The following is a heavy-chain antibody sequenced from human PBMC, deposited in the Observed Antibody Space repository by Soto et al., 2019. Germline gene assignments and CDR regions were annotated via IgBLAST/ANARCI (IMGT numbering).Heavy chain of an antibody. J-gene: IGHJ4*01. D-gene: IGHD6-19*01. CDR3: AKEVAVAGDFDY. V-gene: IGHV3-30*18. CDR1: GCTFSSYN. CDR2: ISSDGSTK. Sequence: GGSLRLSCVASGCTFSSYNIHWVRQAPGKGLEWVAVISSDGSTKYYADSVKGRFTISRDNSKNTLYLQMDSLRPEDTAVYYCAKEVAVAGDFDYWGHGTLVTVSS.